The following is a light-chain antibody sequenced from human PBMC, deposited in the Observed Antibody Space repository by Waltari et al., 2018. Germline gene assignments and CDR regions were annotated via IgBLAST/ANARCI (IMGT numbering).Light chain of an antibody. J-gene: IGKJ1*01. CDR1: QSISSW. V-gene: IGKV1-5*03. Sequence: DIQMTQSPSTLSASVGDRCTITCRASQSISSWLAWYQQKPGKAPKLLIYKASSLESGVPSRFRGSGSGTEFTLTITSLQPDDFATYYCQQYDSYSATFGQGTKVEI. CDR3: QQYDSYSAT. CDR2: KAS.